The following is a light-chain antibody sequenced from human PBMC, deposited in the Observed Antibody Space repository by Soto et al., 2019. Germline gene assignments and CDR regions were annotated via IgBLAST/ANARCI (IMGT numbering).Light chain of an antibody. CDR1: QSVSTN. J-gene: IGKJ1*01. CDR2: GAS. CDR3: QQYGSSPSWT. Sequence: EIVMTQSPATLSVSPGERATLSCRASQSVSTNLAWYQQKPGQGPRLLIFGASTRAIGIPARFSGSGSGTDFTLTISSLQSEDFAVYYCQQYGSSPSWTFGQGTKV. V-gene: IGKV3-15*01.